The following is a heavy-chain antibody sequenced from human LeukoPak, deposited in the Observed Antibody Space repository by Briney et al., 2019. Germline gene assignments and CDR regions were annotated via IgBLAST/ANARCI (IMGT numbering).Heavy chain of an antibody. J-gene: IGHJ4*02. Sequence: PGGSLRLSCAASGFTFSTYAMNWVRQAPGKGLEWVSTIDGTATNTYYPDSVKGRFTISRDNSKNTLYLQMSGLRAEDTAIYYCAKDYNMGHWGQGTLVTVSS. D-gene: IGHD5-24*01. CDR3: AKDYNMGH. CDR2: IDGTATNT. V-gene: IGHV3-23*01. CDR1: GFTFSTYA.